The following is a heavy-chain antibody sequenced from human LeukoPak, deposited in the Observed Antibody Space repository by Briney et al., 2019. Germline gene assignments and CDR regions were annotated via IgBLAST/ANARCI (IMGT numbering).Heavy chain of an antibody. CDR2: ISSSGSTI. J-gene: IGHJ6*02. D-gene: IGHD3-22*01. CDR3: ARASDSSGYYYYYYYYGMDV. CDR1: GFTFSSYE. Sequence: PGGSLRLSCAASGFTFSSYEMNWVRQAPGKGLEWVSYISSSGSTIYYADSVKGRFTISRDNAKNSLYLQMNSLRAEDTAVYYCARASDSSGYYYYYYYYGMDVWGQGTTVTVSS. V-gene: IGHV3-48*03.